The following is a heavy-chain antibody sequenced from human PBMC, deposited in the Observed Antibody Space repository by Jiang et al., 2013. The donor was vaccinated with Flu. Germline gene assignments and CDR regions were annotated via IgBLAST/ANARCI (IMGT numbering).Heavy chain of an antibody. V-gene: IGHV3-33*01. Sequence: QLVESGGGVVQPGRSLRLSCTASGFTFNSYGMHWVRQAPGRGLEWVAVIWYDGSNKYYADSVKGRFTISRDNSKNMLYLQMNSLRAEDTTVYYCARDGIGYPPNYYFDYWGQETLVTVSS. J-gene: IGHJ4*02. CDR3: ARDGIGYPPNYYFDY. D-gene: IGHD3-22*01. CDR2: IWYDGSNK. CDR1: GFTFNSYG.